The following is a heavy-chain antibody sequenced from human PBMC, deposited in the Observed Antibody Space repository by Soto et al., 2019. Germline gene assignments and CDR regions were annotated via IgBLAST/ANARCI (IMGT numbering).Heavy chain of an antibody. V-gene: IGHV3-53*01. Sequence: GGSLRFSCAASGFTVSSNYMSWVRQAPGKGLEWVSVIYSGGSTYYADSVKGRFTISRDNSKNTLYLQMNSLRAEDTAVYYCAREDCSGGSCYSHYWGQGTLVTVSS. J-gene: IGHJ4*02. CDR2: IYSGGST. D-gene: IGHD2-15*01. CDR3: AREDCSGGSCYSHY. CDR1: GFTVSSNY.